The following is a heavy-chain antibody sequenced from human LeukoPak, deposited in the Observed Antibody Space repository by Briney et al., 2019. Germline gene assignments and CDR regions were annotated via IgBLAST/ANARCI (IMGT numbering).Heavy chain of an antibody. J-gene: IGHJ4*02. V-gene: IGHV3-33*01. CDR2: IWYGGSNK. D-gene: IGHD4-17*01. CDR1: GFTFNSFA. CDR3: ARPYGDYYFDY. Sequence: GGSLRLSCAASGFTFNSFAMHWVRQAPGKGLEWVAVIWYGGSNKYYADSVKGRFTISRDNSKNTVYLQMNSLRAEDSAIYYCARPYGDYYFDYWGQGTLVTVSS.